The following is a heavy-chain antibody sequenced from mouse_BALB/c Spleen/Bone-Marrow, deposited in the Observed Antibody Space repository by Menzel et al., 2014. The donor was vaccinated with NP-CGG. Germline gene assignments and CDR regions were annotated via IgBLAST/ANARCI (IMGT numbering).Heavy chain of an antibody. Sequence: VNLVESGAELVRPGASVKLSCKASGYTFTNNWINWVKQRPGQGLEWIGNIYPSDSYTNYNQKFKNKATLTVDKSSSTAYMQFSSLTSEDSAVYYCSRGRRDALDYWGQGTSVTVSS. V-gene: IGHV1S126*01. CDR1: GYTFTNNW. J-gene: IGHJ4*01. CDR2: IYPSDSYT. CDR3: SRGRRDALDY.